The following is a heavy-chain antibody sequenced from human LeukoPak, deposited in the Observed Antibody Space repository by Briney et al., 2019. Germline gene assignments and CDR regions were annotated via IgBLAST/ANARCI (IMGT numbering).Heavy chain of an antibody. Sequence: GGSLRLSCAASGFTFSSNWMCWVRQDPGKGLEWVANINQDGSVKNYVDSVKGRFTISRDNAKNSLYLQMNSLRAEDTAVYYCAKILSSWYPGFDYWGQGTLVTVSS. J-gene: IGHJ4*02. V-gene: IGHV3-7*03. CDR3: AKILSSWYPGFDY. CDR2: INQDGSVK. D-gene: IGHD6-13*01. CDR1: GFTFSSNW.